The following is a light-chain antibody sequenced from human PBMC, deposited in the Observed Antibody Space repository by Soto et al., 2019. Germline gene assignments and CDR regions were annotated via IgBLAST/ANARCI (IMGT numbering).Light chain of an antibody. CDR1: SSDIGGYNY. V-gene: IGLV2-14*01. CDR2: EVS. Sequence: QSALTQPASVSGSPGQSITISCTGTSSDIGGYNYVSWYQQHPGKAPKLMLYEVSNRPSGVSNRFSGSKSGNTTSLTITGPQGEDGADYYCNSYTSSSTLYVFGTGTKLTVL. J-gene: IGLJ1*01. CDR3: NSYTSSSTLYV.